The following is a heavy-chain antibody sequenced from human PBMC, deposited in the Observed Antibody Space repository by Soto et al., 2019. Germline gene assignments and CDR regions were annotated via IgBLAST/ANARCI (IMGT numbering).Heavy chain of an antibody. V-gene: IGHV3-30*18. CDR2: ISYDGSNK. Sequence: QVQLVESGGGVVQPGRSLRLSCVASGFTFSSYGMHWVRQAPGKGLEWVAVISYDGSNKYYADSVKGRFTISRDNSKNTLYLQMNSLRAEDTAVYYCAKDQVYSGYYYWGQGTLVTVSS. J-gene: IGHJ4*02. CDR3: AKDQVYSGYYY. CDR1: GFTFSSYG. D-gene: IGHD5-12*01.